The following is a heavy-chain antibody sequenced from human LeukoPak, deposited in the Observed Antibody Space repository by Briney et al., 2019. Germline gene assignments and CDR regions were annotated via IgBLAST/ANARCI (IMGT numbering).Heavy chain of an antibody. CDR3: ARVGGRYSSSSGSFDP. CDR2: IYTSGST. CDR1: GGSISSYY. Sequence: SETLSLTCTVSGGSISSYYWSWIRQPAGKGLEWIGRIYTSGSTNYNPSLKSRVTMSVDTSKNQFSLKLSSVTAADTAVYYCARVGGRYSSSSGSFDPWGQGTLVTVSS. D-gene: IGHD6-6*01. V-gene: IGHV4-4*07. J-gene: IGHJ5*02.